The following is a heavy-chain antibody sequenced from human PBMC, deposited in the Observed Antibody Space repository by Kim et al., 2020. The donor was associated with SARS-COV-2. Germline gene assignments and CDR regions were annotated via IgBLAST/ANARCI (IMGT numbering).Heavy chain of an antibody. CDR3: AKDWNYYDSSGSPSWYFDL. Sequence: GRFTISRDNAKNSLYLQMNSLRAEDTALYYCAKDWNYYDSSGSPSWYFDLWGRGTLVTVSS. J-gene: IGHJ2*01. D-gene: IGHD3-22*01. V-gene: IGHV3-9*01.